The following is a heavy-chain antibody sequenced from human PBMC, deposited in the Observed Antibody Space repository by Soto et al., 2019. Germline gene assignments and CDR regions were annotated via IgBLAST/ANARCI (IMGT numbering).Heavy chain of an antibody. CDR2: IRSKADNYAT. Sequence: GGSLRLSCAASGFTFSESAMHWVRQASGKGLEWVGRIRSKADNYATAYGASVKGRFSISRDDSKNTAYLQMSSLNTEDTAVYYCARLAEWEYYDGMDVWGQGTTVTAP. J-gene: IGHJ6*02. V-gene: IGHV3-73*01. CDR3: ARLAEWEYYDGMDV. D-gene: IGHD1-26*01. CDR1: GFTFSESA.